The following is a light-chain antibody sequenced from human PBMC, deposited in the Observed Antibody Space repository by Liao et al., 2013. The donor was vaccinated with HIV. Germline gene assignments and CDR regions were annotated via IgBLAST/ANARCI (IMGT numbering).Light chain of an antibody. CDR1: KLGDKY. CDR3: QTWDTGTGV. V-gene: IGLV3-1*01. Sequence: SYELTQPPSVSVSPGQTASITCSGDKLGDKYICWYQQKPGQSPVLVIYEDDKRPSGIPERFSGSNSGTTATLAISGAQALDEADYYCQTWDTGTGVFGTGTKVTV. J-gene: IGLJ1*01. CDR2: EDD.